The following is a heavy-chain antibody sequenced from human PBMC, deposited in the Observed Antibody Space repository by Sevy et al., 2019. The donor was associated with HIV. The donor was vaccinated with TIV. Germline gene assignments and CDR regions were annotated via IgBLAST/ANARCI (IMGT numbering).Heavy chain of an antibody. CDR3: ARQRTIGPDCSGGSCYGGNDAFDI. V-gene: IGHV5-51*01. CDR1: GYSFTSYW. Sequence: GESLKISCKGSGYSFTSYWIGWVRQMPGKGLEWMGIIYPGDSDTRYSPSFQGQVTISADKSISTAYLRWSSLKASDTAMYYCARQRTIGPDCSGGSCYGGNDAFDIWGQGTMVTVSS. J-gene: IGHJ3*02. CDR2: IYPGDSDT. D-gene: IGHD2-15*01.